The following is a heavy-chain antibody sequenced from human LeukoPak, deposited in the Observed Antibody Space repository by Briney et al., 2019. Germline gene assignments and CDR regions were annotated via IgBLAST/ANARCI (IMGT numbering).Heavy chain of an antibody. Sequence: SVTVSCKASGGTFSSYAISWVRQAPGQGLEWMGGIIPIFGTANYAQKFQGRVTITTDESTSTAYMELSSLRSEDTAVYYCASFNSGSSSSYEDYYYMDVWGKGTTVTVSS. CDR1: GGTFSSYA. CDR3: ASFNSGSSSSYEDYYYMDV. V-gene: IGHV1-69*05. CDR2: IIPIFGTA. J-gene: IGHJ6*03. D-gene: IGHD6-6*01.